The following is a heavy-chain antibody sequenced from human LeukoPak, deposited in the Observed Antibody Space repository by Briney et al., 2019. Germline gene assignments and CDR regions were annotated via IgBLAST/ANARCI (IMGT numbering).Heavy chain of an antibody. CDR1: GGTFSSYA. CDR3: ARDIGRSPDAFDI. D-gene: IGHD1-26*01. V-gene: IGHV1-69*13. Sequence: GASVKVSCKASGGTFSSYAISWVRQAPGQGLEWMGGIIPIFGTANYAQKFQGRVTITADESTSTAYMELSSLRSEDTAVYYCARDIGRSPDAFDIWGQGTMVTVSS. CDR2: IIPIFGTA. J-gene: IGHJ3*02.